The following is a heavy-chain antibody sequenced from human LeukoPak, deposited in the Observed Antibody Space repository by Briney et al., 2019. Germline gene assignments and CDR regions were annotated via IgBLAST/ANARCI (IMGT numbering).Heavy chain of an antibody. CDR1: GGSISSSSYY. V-gene: IGHV4-39*07. CDR3: AREARGNYDILTGYYGTSGIDY. D-gene: IGHD3-9*01. CDR2: IYYSGST. J-gene: IGHJ4*02. Sequence: SETLSLTCTVSGGSISSSSYYWGWIRQPPGKGLEWIGSIYYSGSTYYNPSLKSRVTISVDTSKNQFSLKLSSVTAADTAVYYCAREARGNYDILTGYYGTSGIDYWGQGTLVTVSS.